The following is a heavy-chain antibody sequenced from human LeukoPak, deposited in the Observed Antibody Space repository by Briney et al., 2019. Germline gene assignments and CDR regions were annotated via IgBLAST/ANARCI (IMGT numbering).Heavy chain of an antibody. Sequence: ASVKVSCKASGYTFTSYGISWVRQAPGQGLEWMGWISAYNGNTNYAQKLQGRVTMTTDTSTSTAYMELRSLRSDDTAVYYCARGECSGGSCYRVDPWGQGTLVTVSS. CDR2: ISAYNGNT. D-gene: IGHD2-15*01. V-gene: IGHV1-18*01. CDR1: GYTFTSYG. J-gene: IGHJ5*02. CDR3: ARGECSGGSCYRVDP.